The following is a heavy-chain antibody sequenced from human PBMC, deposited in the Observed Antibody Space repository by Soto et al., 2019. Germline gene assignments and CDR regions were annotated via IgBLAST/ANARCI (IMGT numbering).Heavy chain of an antibody. Sequence: GASVKVSCKASGYTFTCYYMYWVRQAPGQGLEWMGIINPSGGSTSYAQKFQGRVTMTRDTSTSTVYMELSSLRSEDTAVYYRAREDSSGWYLRYYYYGMAVRGQGTTVTVSS. D-gene: IGHD6-19*01. V-gene: IGHV1-46*01. J-gene: IGHJ6*02. CDR2: INPSGGST. CDR3: AREDSSGWYLRYYYYGMAV. CDR1: GYTFTCYY.